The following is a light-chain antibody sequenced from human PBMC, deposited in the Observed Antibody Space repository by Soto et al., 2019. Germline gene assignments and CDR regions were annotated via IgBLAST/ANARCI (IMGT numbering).Light chain of an antibody. J-gene: IGKJ4*01. CDR3: QHSFTTVPT. CDR2: AAS. CDR1: QDISNY. V-gene: IGKV1-39*01. Sequence: DIQMTQSPSSLSASVGDRVTITCRASQDISNYLIWYQQKSGKAPKVLISAASSLQSGVPSRFSGSGYGTDFTLTISGLQPDDFATYYCQHSFTTVPTFGGGTKVAI.